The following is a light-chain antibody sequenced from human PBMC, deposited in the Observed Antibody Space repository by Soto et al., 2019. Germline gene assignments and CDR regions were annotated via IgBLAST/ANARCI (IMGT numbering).Light chain of an antibody. J-gene: IGKJ1*01. Sequence: EIVMTQSPATLSVSPGDRATLSCRAGQSVSRSLAWYQQKPGQAPRLLIYGASARATGIPARFSGSGSGTEFTLTISSLQSEDFAVYYCQQYNNWPPGFGQGTKVEI. CDR1: QSVSRS. CDR2: GAS. V-gene: IGKV3-15*01. CDR3: QQYNNWPPG.